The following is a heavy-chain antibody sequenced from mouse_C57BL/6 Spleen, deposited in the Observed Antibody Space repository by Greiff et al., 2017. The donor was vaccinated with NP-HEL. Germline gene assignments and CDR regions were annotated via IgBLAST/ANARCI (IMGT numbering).Heavy chain of an antibody. D-gene: IGHD2-1*01. CDR1: GYTFTSYW. CDR3: ARRYGNYGYCEV. CDR2: IDPSDSYT. V-gene: IGHV1-50*01. Sequence: QVQLQQPGAELVKPGASVKLSCKASGYTFTSYWMQWVKQRPGQGLEWIGEIDPSDSYTNYNQKFKGKATLTVDTSSSTAYMQLSSLTSEDSAVYYCARRYGNYGYCEVWGTGTTVTVSS. J-gene: IGHJ1*03.